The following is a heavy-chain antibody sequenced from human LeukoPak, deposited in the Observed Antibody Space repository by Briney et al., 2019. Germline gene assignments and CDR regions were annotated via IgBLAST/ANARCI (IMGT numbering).Heavy chain of an antibody. V-gene: IGHV1-8*02. CDR1: GGTFSSYA. J-gene: IGHJ4*02. CDR3: ATGSLFDY. CDR2: INPNSGGT. D-gene: IGHD1-26*01. Sequence: GASVKVSCKASGGTFSSYAISWVRQAPGQGLEWMGWINPNSGGTSYAQKFQGRVTMTRDMSTSTVYMELSSLRSEDTAVYYCATGSLFDYWGQGTLVTVSS.